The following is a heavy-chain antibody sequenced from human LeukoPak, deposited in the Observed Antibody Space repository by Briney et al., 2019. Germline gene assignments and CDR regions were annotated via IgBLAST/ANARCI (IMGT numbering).Heavy chain of an antibody. D-gene: IGHD5-12*01. CDR3: ARGIKYSGYDRGVWFDP. Sequence: SETLSLTCAVYGGSFSGYYWSWIRQPPGKGLEWIGEINHSGSTNYNPSHKGRVTMSVDTSKNQFSLKLSSVTAADTAVYYCARGIKYSGYDRGVWFDPWGQGTLVTVSS. J-gene: IGHJ5*02. CDR2: INHSGST. V-gene: IGHV4-34*01. CDR1: GGSFSGYY.